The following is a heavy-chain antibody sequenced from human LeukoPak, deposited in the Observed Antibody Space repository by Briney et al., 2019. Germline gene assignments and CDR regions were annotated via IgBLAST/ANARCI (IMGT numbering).Heavy chain of an antibody. CDR3: ARDHYYGSGSYGLDP. CDR1: GFTFSSYA. V-gene: IGHV3-23*01. Sequence: TGGSLRLSCAASGFTFSSYAMNWVRQAPGKGLEWVSAISDSGGSSYYGDSVKGRFTISRDNSKNTLYLQMNSLRAEDTAVYYCARDHYYGSGSYGLDPWGQGTLVTVSS. CDR2: ISDSGGSS. J-gene: IGHJ5*02. D-gene: IGHD3-10*01.